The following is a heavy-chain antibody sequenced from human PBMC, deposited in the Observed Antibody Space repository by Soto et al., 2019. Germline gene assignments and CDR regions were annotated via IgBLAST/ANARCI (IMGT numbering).Heavy chain of an antibody. Sequence: ASVKVSCKASGYTFTSYAMHWVRQAPGQRLEWMGWINAGNGNTKYSQKFQGRVTITRDTSASTAYMELSSLRSEDTAVYYCARDPQKRYDYVWGSYRHYYFDYWGQGTLVTVSS. CDR1: GYTFTSYA. J-gene: IGHJ4*02. CDR2: INAGNGNT. D-gene: IGHD3-16*02. V-gene: IGHV1-3*01. CDR3: ARDPQKRYDYVWGSYRHYYFDY.